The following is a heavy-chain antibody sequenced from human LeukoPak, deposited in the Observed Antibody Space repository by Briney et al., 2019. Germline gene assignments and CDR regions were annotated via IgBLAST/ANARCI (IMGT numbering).Heavy chain of an antibody. CDR1: GDSMSSYY. Sequence: SETLSPTCTVSGDSMSSYYWSGIRQPPGKGLEWIGYIYYSGSTNYNPSLKSRVTMSVDTSKNQFSLKLNSVTAADTAVYYCARHSGDYNWFDRWGQGTLVAVSS. J-gene: IGHJ5*02. D-gene: IGHD1-26*01. V-gene: IGHV4-59*08. CDR3: ARHSGDYNWFDR. CDR2: IYYSGST.